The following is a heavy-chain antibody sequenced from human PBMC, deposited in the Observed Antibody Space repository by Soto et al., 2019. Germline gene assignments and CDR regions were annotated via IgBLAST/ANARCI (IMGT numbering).Heavy chain of an antibody. Sequence: EVQLVQSGGALVQPGGSLRLSCAASGFTPSRLSMNWVRQAPGKGLEWISYINSAGSIIYYADSVKGRFTISRDNAKNSLYLQMNSLRAEDTAVYYCVTGTGLGWLDNPNHARDIWGKGTMVTVSS. V-gene: IGHV3-48*01. CDR3: VTGTGLGWLDNPNHARDI. D-gene: IGHD3-3*01. CDR2: INSAGSII. J-gene: IGHJ3*02. CDR1: GFTPSRLS.